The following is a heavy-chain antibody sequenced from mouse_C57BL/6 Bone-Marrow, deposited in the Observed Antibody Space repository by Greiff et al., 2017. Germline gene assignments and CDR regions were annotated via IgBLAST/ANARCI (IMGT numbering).Heavy chain of an antibody. CDR2: IYPRSGNT. J-gene: IGHJ1*03. CDR3: ARPHYYGSSPDYFDV. Sequence: QVQLQQSGAELARPGASVKLSCKASGYTFTSYGISWVKQRTGQGLEWIGEIYPRSGNTYYNEKFKGKATLTADKSSSTAYMELRSLTSEDSAVYVCARPHYYGSSPDYFDVWGTGTTVTVSS. V-gene: IGHV1-81*01. D-gene: IGHD1-1*01. CDR1: GYTFTSYG.